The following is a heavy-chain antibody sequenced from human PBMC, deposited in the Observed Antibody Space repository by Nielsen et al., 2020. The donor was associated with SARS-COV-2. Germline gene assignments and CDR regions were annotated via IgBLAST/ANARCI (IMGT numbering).Heavy chain of an antibody. CDR1: GGSISSSSYY. Sequence: SETLSLTCTVSGGSISSSSYYWGWIRQPPGKGLEWIGSIYYSGSTYYNPSLKSRVTISVDTSKNQFSLKLSSVTAADTAVYYCARDLVPSNDFWSGYYISRLVETAPDYWGQGTLVTVSS. D-gene: IGHD3-3*01. CDR2: IYYSGST. CDR3: ARDLVPSNDFWSGYYISRLVETAPDY. J-gene: IGHJ4*02. V-gene: IGHV4-39*02.